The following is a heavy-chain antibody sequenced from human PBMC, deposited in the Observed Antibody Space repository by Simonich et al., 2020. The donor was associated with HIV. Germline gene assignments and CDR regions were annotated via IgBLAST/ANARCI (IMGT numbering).Heavy chain of an antibody. V-gene: IGHV4-34*02. CDR1: GGSFSGYY. CDR2: INHSERT. Sequence: QVQLQQWGAGLVKPSETLSLTCAVYGGSFSGYYWTWIRQPPGKGLEWIGEINHSERTNYNPPRKSRAIRSVEASKNQFSLKLRSVTAADTAVYYCARGAPSVAAAREVWFDPWGQGTLVTVSS. J-gene: IGHJ5*02. D-gene: IGHD6-25*01. CDR3: ARGAPSVAAAREVWFDP.